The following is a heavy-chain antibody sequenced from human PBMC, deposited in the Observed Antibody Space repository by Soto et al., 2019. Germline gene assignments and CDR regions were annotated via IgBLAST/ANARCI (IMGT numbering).Heavy chain of an antibody. Sequence: EVHLVESGGGLVKPGESLRLSCAASGLTFSNAWMSWVRQTPGKGLEWVGRIKSKSAGGTTDYAAPFKGRFTVSRDDSKNTLYLQMNILKSEDTAVYYCTTDLFLGGMDVWGQGTTVTVSS. V-gene: IGHV3-15*01. CDR2: IKSKSAGGTT. J-gene: IGHJ6*02. CDR1: GLTFSNAW. CDR3: TTDLFLGGMDV.